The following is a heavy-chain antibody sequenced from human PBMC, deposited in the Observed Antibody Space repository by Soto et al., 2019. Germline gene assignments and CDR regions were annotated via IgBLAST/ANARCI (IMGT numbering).Heavy chain of an antibody. CDR1: GGSIGSSTDY. V-gene: IGHV4-39*01. Sequence: QLQLQESGPGLVKPSETLSLTCTVSGGSIGSSTDYWGWIRQPPGKGLEWIGSIYYSGNTYYNPSLKSRVTMSVDTSKNQFSLKMSSVTAADTAMYYCARTVGVAGIAEFFQHWGQGTLVTVSS. CDR2: IYYSGNT. J-gene: IGHJ1*01. CDR3: ARTVGVAGIAEFFQH. D-gene: IGHD1-26*01.